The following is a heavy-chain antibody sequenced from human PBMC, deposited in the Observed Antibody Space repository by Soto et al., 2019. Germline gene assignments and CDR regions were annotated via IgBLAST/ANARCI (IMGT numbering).Heavy chain of an antibody. CDR3: ARGAYSDSSSYFDY. J-gene: IGHJ4*02. CDR1: GASISGGDHY. D-gene: IGHD6-6*01. Sequence: QVQLQGSGPGLVKPSQTLSLTCTVSGASISGGDHYWSWIRQPPGKGLEWIGYIYYSGTTYSRPSLQSRVTISVDTSKNQFSLKLNSVTAADTAVYYCARGAYSDSSSYFDYWGQGTLVPVSS. CDR2: IYYSGTT. V-gene: IGHV4-30-4*01.